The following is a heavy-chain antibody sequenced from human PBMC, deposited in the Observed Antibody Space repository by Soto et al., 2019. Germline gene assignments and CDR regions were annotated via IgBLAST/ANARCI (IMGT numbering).Heavy chain of an antibody. CDR2: ISGSGGST. V-gene: IGHV3-23*01. D-gene: IGHD3-22*01. CDR1: GFRFAGYA. CDR3: AKGIDYDSIGPFDL. J-gene: IGHJ4*02. Sequence: EVQLLESGGGLVQPGGSLRLSCAASGFRFAGYAMNWVRQSPVKGLQWVSTISGSGGSTYYADSVKGRFTISRDNSKNTVDLQMNGPTGEDTAVYYCAKGIDYDSIGPFDLWGQGTPVTVSS.